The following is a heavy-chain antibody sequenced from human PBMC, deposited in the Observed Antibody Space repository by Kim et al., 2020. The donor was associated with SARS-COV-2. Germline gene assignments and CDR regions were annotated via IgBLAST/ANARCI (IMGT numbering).Heavy chain of an antibody. D-gene: IGHD6-25*01. V-gene: IGHV1-3*01. CDR2: ISVGNGNT. CDR3: ARNIGFLEF. CDR1: GYTFSSFE. Sequence: ASVKASCKASGYTFSSFEIHWMRQAPGQRLEWMGRISVGNGNTQYSEKFRDRVVISRDASATTAYMQLTRLTSEDTAVYFCARNIGFLEFGGQGTLVTVSS. J-gene: IGHJ4*02.